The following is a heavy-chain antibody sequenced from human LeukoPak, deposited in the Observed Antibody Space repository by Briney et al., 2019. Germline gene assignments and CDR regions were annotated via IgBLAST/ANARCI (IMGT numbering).Heavy chain of an antibody. Sequence: PGGSLRLSCAASGFPFSSYAMSWVRQAAGKGLEWVSAISVSGGTTYYADSVKGRFTVSRDNSKNTLYLQMNSLRAEDTAVYYCAKDAYSSGWYFDYWGQGTLVTVSS. CDR2: ISVSGGTT. CDR3: AKDAYSSGWYFDY. J-gene: IGHJ4*02. D-gene: IGHD6-19*01. CDR1: GFPFSSYA. V-gene: IGHV3-23*01.